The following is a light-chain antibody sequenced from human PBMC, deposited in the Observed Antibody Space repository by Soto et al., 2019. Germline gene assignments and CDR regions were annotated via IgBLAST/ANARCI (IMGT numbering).Light chain of an antibody. CDR3: QHYGISPPVT. J-gene: IGKJ5*01. Sequence: EIVLTQSPGTLSLSPGERATLYFSASQSVSSSYLAWYQQKPGQAPRLLIYGTSSRPIGIPDRFSGSGSGTDFTLTISRLEPEDFAVYYCQHYGISPPVTFGQGTRLEIK. V-gene: IGKV3-20*01. CDR1: QSVSSSY. CDR2: GTS.